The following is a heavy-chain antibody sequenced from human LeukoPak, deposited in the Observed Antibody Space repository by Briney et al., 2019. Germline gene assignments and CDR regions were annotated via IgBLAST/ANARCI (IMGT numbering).Heavy chain of an antibody. D-gene: IGHD5-24*01. J-gene: IGHJ4*02. V-gene: IGHV3-11*06. Sequence: PGGSLRLSCAASGFTFSDYYMSWIRQTPGKGLEWVSYISSSSSYTNYADSVKGRFTISRDNAKNSLYLQMNSLRAEDTAVYYCARDGDGYNYPFDYWGQGTLVTVSS. CDR2: ISSSSSYT. CDR3: ARDGDGYNYPFDY. CDR1: GFTFSDYY.